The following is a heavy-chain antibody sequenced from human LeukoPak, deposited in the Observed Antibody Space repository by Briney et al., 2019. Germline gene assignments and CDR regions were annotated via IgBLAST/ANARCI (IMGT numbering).Heavy chain of an antibody. CDR1: GFTFSSYA. J-gene: IGHJ3*02. CDR3: AKEGELRYFDWLSAGGGAFDI. CDR2: ISGSGGST. Sequence: GGSLRLCCAASGFTFSSYAMSWVRQATGKGLEWVSAISGSGGSTYYADSVKGRFTISRDNSKNTLYLQMNSLRAEDTAVYYCAKEGELRYFDWLSAGGGAFDIWGQGTMVTVSS. V-gene: IGHV3-23*01. D-gene: IGHD3-9*01.